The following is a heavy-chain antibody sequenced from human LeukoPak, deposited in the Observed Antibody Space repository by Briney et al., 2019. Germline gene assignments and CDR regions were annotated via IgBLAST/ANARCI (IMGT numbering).Heavy chain of an antibody. J-gene: IGHJ4*02. D-gene: IGHD6-13*01. CDR2: ISSSGSTI. CDR1: GFTFSSYE. Sequence: GGSLRLSCAASGFTFSSYEMNWVRQAPGKGLEWVSYISSSGSTIYYADSVKGRFTISRDNAKNSLYLQMNSLRAEDMALYYCAKGHRGSWYGYFDYWGQGTLVTVSS. CDR3: AKGHRGSWYGYFDY. V-gene: IGHV3-48*03.